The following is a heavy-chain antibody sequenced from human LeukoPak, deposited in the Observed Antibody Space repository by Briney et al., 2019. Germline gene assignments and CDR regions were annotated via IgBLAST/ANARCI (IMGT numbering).Heavy chain of an antibody. D-gene: IGHD2-2*01. J-gene: IGHJ4*02. CDR2: IYHSGST. V-gene: IGHV4-4*02. CDR3: AREAGRAAAIDY. CDR1: GGSISSSNW. Sequence: PSETLSLTCAVSGGSISSSNWWSWVRQPPGKGLEWIGEIYHSGSTNYNPSLKSRVTISVDKSKNQFSLKLSSVSVADTAVYYCAREAGRAAAIDYWGQGTLVTVSS.